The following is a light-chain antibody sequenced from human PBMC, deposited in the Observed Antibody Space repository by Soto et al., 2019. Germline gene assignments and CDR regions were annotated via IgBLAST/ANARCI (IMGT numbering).Light chain of an antibody. Sequence: EIVLTHSPATLSLYPWEIATLSCRASQSVSSNFLAWYQHKPGQAPRLLIYDSSSRATGIPDRFSGSGSGTDFTLSIIRLEPEDFAVYYCQQYDISPWTCGQGTKVDIK. CDR2: DSS. CDR3: QQYDISPWT. CDR1: QSVSSNF. J-gene: IGKJ1*01. V-gene: IGKV3-20*01.